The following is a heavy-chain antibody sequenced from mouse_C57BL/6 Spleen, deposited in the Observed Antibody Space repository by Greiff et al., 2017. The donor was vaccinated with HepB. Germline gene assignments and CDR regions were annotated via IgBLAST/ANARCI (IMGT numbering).Heavy chain of an antibody. V-gene: IGHV1-52*01. CDR3: ASGSSYYSNSIAY. D-gene: IGHD2-5*01. Sequence: QQSCKASGYTFTSYWMHWVKQRPIQGLEWIGNIDPSDSETHYNQKFKDKATLTVDKSSSTAYMQLSSLTSEDSAVYYCASGSSYYSNSIAYWGQGTLVTVSA. CDR2: IDPSDSET. CDR1: GYTFTSYW. J-gene: IGHJ3*01.